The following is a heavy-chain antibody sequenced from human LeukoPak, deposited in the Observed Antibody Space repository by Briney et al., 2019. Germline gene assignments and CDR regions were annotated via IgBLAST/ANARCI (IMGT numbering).Heavy chain of an antibody. CDR3: AREEAVAHYYYCGMDV. V-gene: IGHV1-69*13. D-gene: IGHD6-19*01. Sequence: SVKVSCKASGGTFSSYAISWVRQAPGQGLEWMGGIIPIFGTANYAQKFQGRVTITADESTSTAYMELSSLRSEDTAVYYCAREEAVAHYYYCGMDVWGQGTTVTVSS. CDR2: IIPIFGTA. CDR1: GGTFSSYA. J-gene: IGHJ6*02.